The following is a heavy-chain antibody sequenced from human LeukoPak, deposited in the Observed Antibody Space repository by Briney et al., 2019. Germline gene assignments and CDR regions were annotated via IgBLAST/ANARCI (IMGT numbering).Heavy chain of an antibody. Sequence: ASVKVSCKASGGTFSSYAISWVRQAPGQGLEWMGGIIPIFGTANYAQKFQGRVTITADESTSTAYMELSSLRSEDTAVYYCARRVLRRGYSGYEGLDYWGQGTLVTVS. CDR2: IIPIFGTA. J-gene: IGHJ4*02. V-gene: IGHV1-69*13. CDR1: GGTFSSYA. CDR3: ARRVLRRGYSGYEGLDY. D-gene: IGHD5-12*01.